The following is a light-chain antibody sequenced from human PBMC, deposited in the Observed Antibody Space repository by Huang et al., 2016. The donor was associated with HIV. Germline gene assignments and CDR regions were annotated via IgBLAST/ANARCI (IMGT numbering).Light chain of an antibody. CDR2: ATS. J-gene: IGKJ2*01. CDR3: QQSYLTPNT. V-gene: IGKV1-39*01. CDR1: QSISTY. Sequence: DIQMTQSPSSLSASVGDRVTIPCRASQSISTYLNWYQQKPGKAPKLLIYATSSLQSGVPSRFSGSGSGTDFTLTISSLQPEDSATYYCQQSYLTPNTFGQGTRLEIK.